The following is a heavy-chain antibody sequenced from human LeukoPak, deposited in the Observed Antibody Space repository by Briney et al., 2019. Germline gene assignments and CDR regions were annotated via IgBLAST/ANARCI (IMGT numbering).Heavy chain of an antibody. D-gene: IGHD2-8*01. Sequence: PGGSLRLPCAASGFTFSSYGMQWVRQAPGKGLEWVAVISHDGTVQHYADSVKGRFTISRDNSDNTLYLQMNSLRDEDTAMYYCAKEGTRMASSYFDDWGQGTLITVSS. V-gene: IGHV3-30*18. CDR1: GFTFSSYG. J-gene: IGHJ4*02. CDR3: AKEGTRMASSYFDD. CDR2: ISHDGTVQ.